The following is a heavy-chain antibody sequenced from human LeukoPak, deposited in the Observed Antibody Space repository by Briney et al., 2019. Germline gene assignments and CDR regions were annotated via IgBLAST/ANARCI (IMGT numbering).Heavy chain of an antibody. D-gene: IGHD2-2*01. V-gene: IGHV3-30-3*02. CDR3: AKHANIVVVPAAMGYFDY. J-gene: IGHJ4*02. CDR2: ISYDGSNK. CDR1: GFTFSSYP. Sequence: GGSLRLSCAASGFTFSSYPMHWVRQAPGKGLEWVAVISYDGSNKYYADSVKGRFTISRDNSKNTLSLQVNSLRAEDTAVYYCAKHANIVVVPAAMGYFDYWGQGTLVTVSS.